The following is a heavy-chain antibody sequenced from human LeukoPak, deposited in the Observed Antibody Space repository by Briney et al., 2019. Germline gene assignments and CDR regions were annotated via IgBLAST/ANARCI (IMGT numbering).Heavy chain of an antibody. Sequence: GGSLRLSCAASGFTFSSYWMHWVRQAPGKGLVWVSRIDTDGSRISHGDSVKGRSTISRDNAKNTLYLQMNSLRAEDTAVYYCAGGRDRSSLYFDSWGQGTLVTVSS. CDR2: IDTDGSRI. D-gene: IGHD5-24*01. CDR3: AGGRDRSSLYFDS. CDR1: GFTFSSYW. V-gene: IGHV3-74*01. J-gene: IGHJ4*02.